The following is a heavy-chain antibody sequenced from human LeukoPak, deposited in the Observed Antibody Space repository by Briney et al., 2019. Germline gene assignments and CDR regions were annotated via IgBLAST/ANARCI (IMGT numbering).Heavy chain of an antibody. CDR3: TRGLYDILTGYFDY. V-gene: IGHV3-49*04. D-gene: IGHD3-9*01. CDR2: IRSKAYGGTT. Sequence: PGGSLRLSCTASGFTFGDYAMSWVRQAPGKGLEWVGFIRSKAYGGTTEYAASVKGRFTISRDDSKSIAYLQMDSLKTEDTAVYYCTRGLYDILTGYFDYWGQGTLVTVSS. CDR1: GFTFGDYA. J-gene: IGHJ4*02.